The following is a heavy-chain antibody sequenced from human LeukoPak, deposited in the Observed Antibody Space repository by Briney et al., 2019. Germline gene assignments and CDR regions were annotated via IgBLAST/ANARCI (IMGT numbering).Heavy chain of an antibody. CDR1: GFTFSSYS. J-gene: IGHJ4*02. CDR2: ISSSGSTI. Sequence: GGSLRLSCAASGFTFSSYSMNWVRQAPGKGLEWVSYISSSGSTIYYADSVKGRFTISRDNAKNSLYLQMNSLRAEDTAVYYCARGMVRGLPYYFDYWGQGTLVTVSS. CDR3: ARGMVRGLPYYFDY. D-gene: IGHD3-10*01. V-gene: IGHV3-48*04.